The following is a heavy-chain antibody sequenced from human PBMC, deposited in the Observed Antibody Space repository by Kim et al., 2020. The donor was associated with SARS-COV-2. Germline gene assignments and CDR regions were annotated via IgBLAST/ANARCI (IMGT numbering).Heavy chain of an antibody. CDR3: ARDRGEPSGWPVFDY. Sequence: DSVQGRFTISRDNSKNKLYLQMNSLRVDETAVNFCARDRGEPSGWPVFDYWGQGTLVTVSS. V-gene: IGHV3-53*01. J-gene: IGHJ4*02. D-gene: IGHD6-19*01.